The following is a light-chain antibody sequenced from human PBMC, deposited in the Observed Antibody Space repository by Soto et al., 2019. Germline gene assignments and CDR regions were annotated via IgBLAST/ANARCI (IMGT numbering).Light chain of an antibody. J-gene: IGLJ1*01. CDR1: GSDFSAYSY. V-gene: IGLV2-14*01. Sequence: QSVLTQPASVSGSPGQSITISCTGTGSDFSAYSYVSWYQQFPDTAPRLIIYDVSVRPSGVSDRFSGSKSGNTASLTISGLQPADEVDYYCTSYTGSHSTPYDFGTGTKLTVL. CDR2: DVS. CDR3: TSYTGSHSTPYD.